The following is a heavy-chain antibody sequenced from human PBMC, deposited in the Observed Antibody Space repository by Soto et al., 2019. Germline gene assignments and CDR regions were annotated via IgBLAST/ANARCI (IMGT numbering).Heavy chain of an antibody. CDR2: IYYSGST. V-gene: IGHV4-59*08. D-gene: IGHD1-26*01. CDR1: GGSISSYY. Sequence: SENLSLTCTVSGGSISSYYWSCIRQPPGKGLEWIGYIYYSGSTNYNPSLKSRVTISVDTSKNQFSLKLSSVTAADTAVYYCASLSGSYTTFDYWGQGTLVTVS. J-gene: IGHJ4*02. CDR3: ASLSGSYTTFDY.